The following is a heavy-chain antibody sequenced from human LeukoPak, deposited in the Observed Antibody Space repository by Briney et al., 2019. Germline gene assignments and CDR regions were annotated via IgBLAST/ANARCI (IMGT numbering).Heavy chain of an antibody. CDR2: ISAYNGNT. J-gene: IGHJ6*02. CDR3: ARPEYSSGSYYYYYYGMDV. D-gene: IGHD6-19*01. CDR1: GYTFTSYG. Sequence: ASVKVSCKASGYTFTSYGISWVRQAPGQGLEWMGWISAYNGNTNYAQELQGRVTMTTDTSTSTAYMELRSLRSDDTAVYYCARPEYSSGSYYYYYYGMDVWGQGTTVTVSS. V-gene: IGHV1-18*01.